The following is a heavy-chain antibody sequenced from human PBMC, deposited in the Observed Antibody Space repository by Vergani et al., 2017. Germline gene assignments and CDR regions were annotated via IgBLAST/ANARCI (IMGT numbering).Heavy chain of an antibody. CDR1: GFTLSNYD. D-gene: IGHD3-16*01. CDR2: IQFDGSNQ. V-gene: IGHV3-30*02. Sequence: QVQLVGSGGGVVQPGRSLRLSCATSGFTLSNYDMQWIRQGPGKGLEFVAFIQFDGSNQYYADSVKGRFTLSRDFSKNTLYLQMNSLRTDDTATDYFAKHFRGWGIDYWGQGTQVIVSS. J-gene: IGHJ4*02. CDR3: AKHFRGWGIDY.